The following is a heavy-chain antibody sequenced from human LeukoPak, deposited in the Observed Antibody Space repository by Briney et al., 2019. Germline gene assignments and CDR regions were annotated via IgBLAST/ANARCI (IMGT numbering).Heavy chain of an antibody. D-gene: IGHD2-2*01. J-gene: IGHJ4*02. V-gene: IGHV4-61*02. CDR2: IYTSGST. CDR1: GGSISSGSYY. CDR3: AREPYPYCSSTSCYYLDY. Sequence: SQTLSLTCTVSGGSISSGSYYWSWIRQPAGKGLEWIGRIYTSGSTNYNPSLKSLVTISVDTSKNQFSLKLSSVTAADTAVYYCAREPYPYCSSTSCYYLDYWGQGTLVTVSS.